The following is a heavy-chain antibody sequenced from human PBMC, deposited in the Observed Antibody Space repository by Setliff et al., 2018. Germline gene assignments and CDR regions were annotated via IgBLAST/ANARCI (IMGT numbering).Heavy chain of an antibody. CDR1: GFSYSNCW. D-gene: IGHD3-10*01. Sequence: PGGSLRLPCTASGFSYSNCWVSWVRQAPGKGLEWLASINPHASEKYYTDSVKGRFTISRDNAKNSLSLQMNNLRTEDTAVYYCFGAGTCSYWGQGTLVTVSS. CDR3: FGAGTCSY. V-gene: IGHV3-7*01. J-gene: IGHJ4*02. CDR2: INPHASEK.